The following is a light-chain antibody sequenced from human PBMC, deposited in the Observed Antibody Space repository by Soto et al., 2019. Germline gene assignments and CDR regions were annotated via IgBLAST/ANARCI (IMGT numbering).Light chain of an antibody. CDR2: EVD. CDR3: SSCTSGNTVV. J-gene: IGLJ2*01. CDR1: ISDVGGYNY. Sequence: QSALTQPASVSGSPGQSITISCTGTISDVGGYNYVSWYQQHPGKAPKLMIYEVDSRPSGVSNRFSGSKSGNTASLTISGLQAEDEADYYCSSCTSGNTVVFGGGNKLTVL. V-gene: IGLV2-14*01.